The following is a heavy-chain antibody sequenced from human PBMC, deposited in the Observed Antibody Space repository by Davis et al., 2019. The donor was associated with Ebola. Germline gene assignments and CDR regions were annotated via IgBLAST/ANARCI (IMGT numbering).Heavy chain of an antibody. V-gene: IGHV4-59*12. CDR1: GGSISGYY. CDR2: MYYSGGT. D-gene: IGHD2-15*01. CDR3: ARGSRRYCSGGSCNIGTNWFDP. J-gene: IGHJ5*02. Sequence: SETLSLTCTLSGGSISGYYLTWIRQPPGKGLEWIGYMYYSGGTNYNPSLKSRVTISADTSKNQVALKLSSVTAADTAVYYCARGSRRYCSGGSCNIGTNWFDPWGQGTLVTVSS.